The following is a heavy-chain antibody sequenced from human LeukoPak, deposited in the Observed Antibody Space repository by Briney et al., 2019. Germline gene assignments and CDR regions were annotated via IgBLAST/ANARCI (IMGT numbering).Heavy chain of an antibody. D-gene: IGHD1-26*01. Sequence: SETLSLTCTVSGGSISSYYWSWIRQPPGKGLEWIGYIYNSGSTTYNPSLKSRVAISVDTSKNQFSLKLSSVTAADTAVYYCARGGATYYYFDYWGQGTLVTVSS. CDR3: ARGGATYYYFDY. CDR2: IYNSGST. V-gene: IGHV4-59*01. CDR1: GGSISSYY. J-gene: IGHJ4*02.